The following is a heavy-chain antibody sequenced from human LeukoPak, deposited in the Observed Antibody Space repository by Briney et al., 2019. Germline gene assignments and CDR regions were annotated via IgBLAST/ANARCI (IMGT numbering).Heavy chain of an antibody. CDR1: GGSISSHY. CDR2: IYYSGST. D-gene: IGHD6-19*01. V-gene: IGHV4-59*11. CDR3: ARGSGYSSGWYLDY. J-gene: IGHJ4*02. Sequence: SETLSLTCTVSGGSISSHYWSWIRHPPGKGLGWIGYIYYSGSTNYNPSLKSRVTISVDTSKNQFSLKLSSVTAADTAVYYCARGSGYSSGWYLDYWGQGTLVTVSS.